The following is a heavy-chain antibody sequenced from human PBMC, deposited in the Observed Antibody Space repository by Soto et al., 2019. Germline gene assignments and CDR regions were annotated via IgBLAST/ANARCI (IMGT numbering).Heavy chain of an antibody. CDR2: IWYDGSNK. V-gene: IGHV3-33*01. CDR1: GFTFSSYG. CDR3: ARDLVVAAAGVFDY. Sequence: VGSLRLSCAASGFTFSSYGMHWVRQAPGKGLEWVAVIWYDGSNKYYADSVKGRFTISRDNSKNTLYLQMNSLRAEDTAVYYCARDLVVAAAGVFDYWGQGTLVTVS. D-gene: IGHD6-13*01. J-gene: IGHJ4*02.